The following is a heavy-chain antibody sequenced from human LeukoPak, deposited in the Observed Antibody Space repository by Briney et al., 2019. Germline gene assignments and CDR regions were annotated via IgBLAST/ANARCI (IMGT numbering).Heavy chain of an antibody. D-gene: IGHD2-2*01. Sequence: SLRLSCAASGFTFDDYAMHWVRQAPGKGLEWVGFIRSKAYGGTTEYAASVKGRFTISRDDSKSIAYLQMNSLKTEDTAVYYCTKGALGYCSSTSCADYWGQGTLVTVSS. CDR3: TKGALGYCSSTSCADY. CDR2: IRSKAYGGTT. CDR1: GFTFDDYA. V-gene: IGHV3-49*04. J-gene: IGHJ4*02.